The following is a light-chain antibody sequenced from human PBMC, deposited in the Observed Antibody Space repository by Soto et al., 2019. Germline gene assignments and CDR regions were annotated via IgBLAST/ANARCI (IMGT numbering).Light chain of an antibody. Sequence: VMTQSPESLAVSPGERATLSCRASQSVSSSYLAWYQQKPGQTPRLIIYGASTRATGIPARFSGSGSGTEFTLTISSLQSEDFAVYYCQQYNNWPITLGQGTRLEIK. CDR2: GAS. CDR3: QQYNNWPIT. J-gene: IGKJ5*01. V-gene: IGKV3-15*01. CDR1: QSVSSSY.